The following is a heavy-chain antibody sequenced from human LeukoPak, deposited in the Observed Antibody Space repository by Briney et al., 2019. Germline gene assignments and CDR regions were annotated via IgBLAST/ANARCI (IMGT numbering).Heavy chain of an antibody. Sequence: GGSLRLSCVASGVTFSSDVITWGRQGLGKGREWGSSIIGNGDSTYYADSVKGRFTISRDNSKNTLYLQMNSLRAEDTAIYYCAKGSKGTYDYWGQGALVTVSS. J-gene: IGHJ4*02. CDR3: AKGSKGTYDY. CDR2: IIGNGDST. CDR1: GVTFSSDV. V-gene: IGHV3-23*01.